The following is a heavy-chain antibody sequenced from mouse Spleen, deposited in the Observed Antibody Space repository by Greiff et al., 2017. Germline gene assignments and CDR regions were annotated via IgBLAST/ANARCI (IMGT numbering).Heavy chain of an antibody. CDR1: GFTFSSYG. V-gene: IGHV5-6*02. J-gene: IGHJ2*01. CDR3: ARQGGSSGYFDY. Sequence: DVKLVESGGDLVKPGGSLKLSCAASGFTFSSYGMSWVRQTPDKRLEWVATISSGGSYTYYPDSVKGRFTISRDNAKNTLYLQMSSLKSEDTAMYYCARQGGSSGYFDYWGQGTTLTVSS. CDR2: ISSGGSYT. D-gene: IGHD3-2*02.